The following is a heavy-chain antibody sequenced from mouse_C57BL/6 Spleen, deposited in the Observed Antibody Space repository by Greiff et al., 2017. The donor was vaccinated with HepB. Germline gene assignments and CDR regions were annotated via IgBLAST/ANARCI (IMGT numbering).Heavy chain of an antibody. CDR1: GFTFSDYY. Sequence: VQLKESEGGLVQPGSSMKLSCTASGFTFSDYYMAWVRQVPEKGLEWVANINYDGSSTYYLDSLKSRFIISRDIAKNILYLQMSSLKSEDTATYYCARSIYYYGSSYAMDYWGQGTSVTVSS. CDR3: ARSIYYYGSSYAMDY. J-gene: IGHJ4*01. CDR2: INYDGSST. D-gene: IGHD1-1*01. V-gene: IGHV5-16*01.